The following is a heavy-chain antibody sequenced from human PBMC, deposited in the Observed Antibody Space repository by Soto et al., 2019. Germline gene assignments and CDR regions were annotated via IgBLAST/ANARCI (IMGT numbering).Heavy chain of an antibody. CDR2: IIPIFGTT. CDR3: ARDQRGTILGGLDV. J-gene: IGHJ6*02. CDR1: GDTFSNYA. D-gene: IGHD1-1*01. V-gene: IGHV1-69*01. Sequence: QLQLVQSGAEVKNHGSSVKVSCKASGDTFSNYAFSWVRQAPGQGLEWMGGIIPIFGTTHYAQKFQGRVALSADESTDTAYMELSSMRSEDTAVYYCARDQRGTILGGLDVWGQGTMVTVSS.